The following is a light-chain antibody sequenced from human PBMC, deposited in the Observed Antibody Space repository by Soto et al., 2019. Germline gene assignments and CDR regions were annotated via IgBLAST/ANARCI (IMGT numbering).Light chain of an antibody. CDR2: DAS. CDR3: QQFNSYPFT. Sequence: AIQLTQSPSSLSASVGDRVTITCRASQGISSALAWYQQKPGTAPKLLIYDASSLESGVPSRFSGSGSGTDFTLTISILQPEDFATYYCQQFNSYPFTFGPGTKVDIK. V-gene: IGKV1-13*02. CDR1: QGISSA. J-gene: IGKJ3*01.